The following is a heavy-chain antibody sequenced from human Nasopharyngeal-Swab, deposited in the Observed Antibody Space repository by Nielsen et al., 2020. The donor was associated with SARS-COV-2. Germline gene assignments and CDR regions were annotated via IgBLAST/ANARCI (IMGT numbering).Heavy chain of an antibody. V-gene: IGHV3-9*01. J-gene: IGHJ6*02. CDR1: GFTFDDYA. D-gene: IGHD3-22*01. CDR2: ISWNSGSI. CDR3: AREHYYDSSGYYYYGMDV. Sequence: SLKISCAASGFTFDDYAMHWVRQAPGKGLEWVSGISWNSGSIGYADSVKGRFTISRDNAKNSLYLQMNSLRAEDTALYHCAREHYYDSSGYYYYGMDVWGQGTTVTVSS.